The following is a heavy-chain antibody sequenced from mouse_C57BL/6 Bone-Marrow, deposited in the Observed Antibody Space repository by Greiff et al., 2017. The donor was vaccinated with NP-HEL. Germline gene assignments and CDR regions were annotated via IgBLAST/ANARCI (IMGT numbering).Heavy chain of an antibody. V-gene: IGHV1-76*01. J-gene: IGHJ2*01. CDR2: IYPGSGNT. D-gene: IGHD2-4*01. CDR3: ARSGYDYDGAVYYFDY. CDR1: GYTFTDYY. Sequence: QVQLKESGAELVRPGASVKLSCKASGYTFTDYYINWVKQRPGQGLEWIARIYPGSGNTYYNEKFKGKATLTAEKSSSTAYMQLSSLTSEDSAVYFCARSGYDYDGAVYYFDYWGQGTTLTVSS.